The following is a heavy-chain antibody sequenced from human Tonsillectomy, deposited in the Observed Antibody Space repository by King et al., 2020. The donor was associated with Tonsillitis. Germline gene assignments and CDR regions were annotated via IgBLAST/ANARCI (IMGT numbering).Heavy chain of an antibody. CDR2: ISGTGDST. CDR3: AVVGTDALDI. Sequence: VQLVESGGGFVQPGGSLRLSCTASGFTFSNYAMSWVRQAPGKGLEWVSGISGTGDSTYYADSVKGRLTISRDNFKNTLYLQMNSLRTEDTAVYYCAVVGTDALDIWGQGTMVTVSS. J-gene: IGHJ3*02. V-gene: IGHV3-23*04. CDR1: GFTFSNYA. D-gene: IGHD1-1*01.